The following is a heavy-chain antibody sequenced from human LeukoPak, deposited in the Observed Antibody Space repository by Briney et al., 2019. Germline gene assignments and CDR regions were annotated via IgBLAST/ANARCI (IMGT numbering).Heavy chain of an antibody. D-gene: IGHD2-2*01. V-gene: IGHV1-2*02. Sequence: ASVKVSCKASGYTFTGYYMHWVRQAPGQGLEWMGWINPNSGGTNYAQKFQGRVTMTRDTSISTAYMELSRLRSDDTAVYYCARDRSARRDIVVVPAAMNWFDPWGQGTLVTVSS. J-gene: IGHJ5*02. CDR1: GYTFTGYY. CDR2: INPNSGGT. CDR3: ARDRSARRDIVVVPAAMNWFDP.